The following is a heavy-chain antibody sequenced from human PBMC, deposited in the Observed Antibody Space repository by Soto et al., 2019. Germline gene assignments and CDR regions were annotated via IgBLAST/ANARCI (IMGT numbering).Heavy chain of an antibody. CDR2: IYYSGST. CDR1: GASVSTYY. V-gene: IGHV4-59*02. J-gene: IGHJ4*02. CDR3: ASSSSGTYDY. Sequence: QVQLQESGPGLVKPSETLSLTCTVSGASVSTYYWSWIRQPPGKGLEWIAYIYYSGSTYYNPSLKSRVTISLDTAKNQFSLKLSSVTAADTAVYYCASSSSGTYDYWGQGTLVTVSS. D-gene: IGHD3-22*01.